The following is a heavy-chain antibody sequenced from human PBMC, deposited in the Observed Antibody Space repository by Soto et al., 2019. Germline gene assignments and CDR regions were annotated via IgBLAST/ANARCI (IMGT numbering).Heavy chain of an antibody. D-gene: IGHD2-15*01. CDR2: INPNSGGT. J-gene: IGHJ6*02. CDR3: ARTSLHQLILGGDYYGMDV. CDR1: GYTFTGYY. Sequence: QVQLVQSGAEVKKPGASVKVSCKASGYTFTGYYMHWVRQAPGQGLEWMGWINPNSGGTNYAQKFQGWVTMTRDTSISTAYMELSRLRSDDTAVYYCARTSLHQLILGGDYYGMDVWGQGTTVTVSS. V-gene: IGHV1-2*04.